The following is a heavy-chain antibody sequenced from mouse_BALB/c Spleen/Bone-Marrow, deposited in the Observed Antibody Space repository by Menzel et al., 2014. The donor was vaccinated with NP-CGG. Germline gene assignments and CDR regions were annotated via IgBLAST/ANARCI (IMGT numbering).Heavy chain of an antibody. CDR3: AREGYASTAWFAY. V-gene: IGHV1-67*01. CDR1: GYTFTDYA. D-gene: IGHD1-1*01. J-gene: IGHJ3*01. CDR2: INTYSGNT. Sequence: VQLQQSGPELVRPGVSVKISCKGSGYTFTDYAMHWVKQSHAKSLEWIGVINTYSGNTNYNQNLKGKATMTVDKSSSTAFMELARLTYEDSAIYYCAREGYASTAWFAYWGQGTLVTVSA.